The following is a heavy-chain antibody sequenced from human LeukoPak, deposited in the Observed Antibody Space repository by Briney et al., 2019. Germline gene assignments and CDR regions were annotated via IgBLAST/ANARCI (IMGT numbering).Heavy chain of an antibody. CDR3: ARDLNDYYGSGSSPALF. CDR1: GFIFSSYS. V-gene: IGHV3-21*01. Sequence: PGGSLRLSCGASGFIFSSYSMNWVRQAPGKGLEWVSSISSSSSYIYYADSVKGRFTISRDNAKNSLYLQMNSLRAEDTAVYYCARDLNDYYGSGSSPALFGGQGTLVTVSS. J-gene: IGHJ4*02. D-gene: IGHD3-10*01. CDR2: ISSSSSYI.